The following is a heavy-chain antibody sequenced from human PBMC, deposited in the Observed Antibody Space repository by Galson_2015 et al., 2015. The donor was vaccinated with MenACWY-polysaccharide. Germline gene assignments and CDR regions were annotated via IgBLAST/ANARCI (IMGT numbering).Heavy chain of an antibody. CDR2: ISYDGSNK. Sequence: SLRLSCAASGFTFSSYGMHWVRQAPGKGLEWVAVISYDGSNKYYADSVKGRFTISRDNSKNTLYLQMNSLRAEDTAVYYCAKGPPCSSTSCYTYYYMDVWGKGTTVTVSS. V-gene: IGHV3-30*18. CDR1: GFTFSSYG. J-gene: IGHJ6*03. D-gene: IGHD2-2*02. CDR3: AKGPPCSSTSCYTYYYMDV.